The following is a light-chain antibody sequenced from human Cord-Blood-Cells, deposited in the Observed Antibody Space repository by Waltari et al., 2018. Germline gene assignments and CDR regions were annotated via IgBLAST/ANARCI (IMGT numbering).Light chain of an antibody. J-gene: IGLJ1*01. Sequence: QSALTQPASVSGSPGTSITLSCTGTSSDVGRYNLVSWYQQHPGKAPKLMIYEVSKRPSGVSNRFSGSKSGNTASLTISGLQAEDEADYYCCSYAGSSTFYVFGTGTKVTVL. CDR2: EVS. V-gene: IGLV2-23*02. CDR1: SSDVGRYNL. CDR3: CSYAGSSTFYV.